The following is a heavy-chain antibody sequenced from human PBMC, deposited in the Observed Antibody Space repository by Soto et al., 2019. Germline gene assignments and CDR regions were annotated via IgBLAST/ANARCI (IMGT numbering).Heavy chain of an antibody. CDR3: ARVPVGYYYGMDV. CDR2: IYSGGST. Sequence: EVQLVESGGGLIQPGGSLRLSCAASGFTVSSNYMSWVRQAPGKGLEWVSVIYSGGSTYYADSVKGRFTISRDNSKNTLYLQMNSLRAEDTAVYYCARVPVGYYYGMDVWGQGTTVTVSS. J-gene: IGHJ6*02. V-gene: IGHV3-53*01. CDR1: GFTVSSNY.